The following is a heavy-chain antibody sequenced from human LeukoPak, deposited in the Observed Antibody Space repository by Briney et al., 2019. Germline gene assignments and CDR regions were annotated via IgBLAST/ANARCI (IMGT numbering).Heavy chain of an antibody. Sequence: PSETLSLTCTVSGGSISSGGYYWIWIRQHPGKGLEGVGNIYYSGSTSYNPSLKNRVIISVDMSKNQFSLKLSSVTAADTAVYYCARDWRYYGSGLGGWFDPWGQGTLVTVSS. D-gene: IGHD3-10*01. V-gene: IGHV4-31*03. CDR3: ARDWRYYGSGLGGWFDP. CDR2: IYYSGST. CDR1: GGSISSGGYY. J-gene: IGHJ5*02.